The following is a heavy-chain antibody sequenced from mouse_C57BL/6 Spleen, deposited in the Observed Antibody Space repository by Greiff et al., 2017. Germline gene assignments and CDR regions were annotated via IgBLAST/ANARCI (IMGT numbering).Heavy chain of an antibody. CDR3: TPPFGYGSSSAWFAY. D-gene: IGHD1-1*01. J-gene: IGHJ3*01. V-gene: IGHV14-4*01. Sequence: EVQGVESGAELVRPGASVKLSCTASGFNIKDDYMHWVKQRPEQGLEWIGWIDPENGDTEYASKFQGKATITADTSSNTAYLQLSSLTSEDTAVYYCTPPFGYGSSSAWFAYWGQGTLVTVSA. CDR1: GFNIKDDY. CDR2: IDPENGDT.